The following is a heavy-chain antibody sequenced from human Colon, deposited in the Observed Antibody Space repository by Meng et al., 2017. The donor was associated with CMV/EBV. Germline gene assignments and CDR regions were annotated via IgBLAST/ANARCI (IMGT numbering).Heavy chain of an antibody. CDR2: IKQDGSEK. D-gene: IGHD3-3*01. Sequence: GESLKISCAASGFSFNSYWLSWVRQAPGKGLEWVANIKQDGSEKYYVDPVKGRFTISRDNAKNSLYLQMNSLRAEDTAVYYCATGSTIFGLVTPGPYYFDYWGQGSLVTVSS. CDR1: GFSFNSYW. J-gene: IGHJ4*02. CDR3: ATGSTIFGLVTPGPYYFDY. V-gene: IGHV3-7*01.